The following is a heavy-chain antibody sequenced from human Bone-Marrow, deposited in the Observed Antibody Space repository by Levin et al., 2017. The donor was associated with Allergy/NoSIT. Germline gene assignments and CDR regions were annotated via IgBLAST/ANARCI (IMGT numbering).Heavy chain of an antibody. Sequence: SQTLSLTCTVSGGSISGGGYYWSWIRQHPGKGLEWIGYIYYSGNTYYNPSLKSRVIISVVTSKNQLSPKLTSVTVAGTAVYSCARFNGYDFDYWGQGTLVTVSS. CDR3: ARFNGYDFDY. J-gene: IGHJ4*02. CDR2: IYYSGNT. V-gene: IGHV4-31*03. D-gene: IGHD5-12*01. CDR1: GGSISGGGYY.